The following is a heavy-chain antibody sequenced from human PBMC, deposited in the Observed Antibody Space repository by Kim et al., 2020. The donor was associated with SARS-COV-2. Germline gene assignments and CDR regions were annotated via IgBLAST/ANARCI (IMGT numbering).Heavy chain of an antibody. CDR3: ARLYYYGSGAGLDV. D-gene: IGHD3-10*01. J-gene: IGHJ6*02. Sequence: WGSLRLSCAASGFTFSSYGMNWVRQAPGKGLEWVAVIWYDGSTKYYADSVKGRFTISRDNSKNTLYLQMNSLRAEDTAVYYCARLYYYGSGAGLDVWGQG. CDR1: GFTFSSYG. CDR2: IWYDGSTK. V-gene: IGHV3-33*01.